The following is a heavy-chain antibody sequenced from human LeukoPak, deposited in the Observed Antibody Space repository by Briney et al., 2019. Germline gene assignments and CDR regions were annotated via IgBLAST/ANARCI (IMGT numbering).Heavy chain of an antibody. V-gene: IGHV3-73*01. CDR1: GFTFSGSA. D-gene: IGHD3-16*01. Sequence: GGSLRLSCAASGFTFSGSAMHWVRQASGEGLEWVGRIRSKANRYATAYAASGKGRFTISRYDSKNTAYLQMNSLKTEDTAVYYCTRHLVNYYYYYMDVWGKGTTVTVSS. CDR2: IRSKANRYAT. CDR3: TRHLVNYYYYYMDV. J-gene: IGHJ6*03.